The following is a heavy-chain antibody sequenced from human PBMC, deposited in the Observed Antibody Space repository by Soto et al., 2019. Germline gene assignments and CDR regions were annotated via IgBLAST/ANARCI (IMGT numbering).Heavy chain of an antibody. CDR1: GFTFSSYS. V-gene: IGHV3-48*02. J-gene: IGHJ4*01. CDR2: ITSTGSAI. Sequence: EVQLVESGGGLVQPGGSLRLSCAASGFTFSSYSMNWVRQAPGKGLEWVSFITSTGSAIYYADSVKGRFTISRDNAKNSLCLQMNSLRDEDTAVYYCARGRSVNYFDFWGHGTLVTVSS. CDR3: ARGRSVNYFDF. D-gene: IGHD4-17*01.